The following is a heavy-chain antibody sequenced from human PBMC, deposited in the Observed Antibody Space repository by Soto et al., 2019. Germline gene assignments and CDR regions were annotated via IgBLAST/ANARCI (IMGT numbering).Heavy chain of an antibody. D-gene: IGHD3-22*01. V-gene: IGHV1-18*01. CDR2: ISAYNGNT. Sequence: QVHLVQSGAEVKKPGASVKVSCKASGYTLTSYGISWVRQAPGQGLQWMGWISAYNGNTNYADKFQGRVTMTTDTSTSTAHVEVRSLRSDDTAVYYCARAGAFYETSGYPWSTFDIWGQGTRVTVSS. CDR3: ARAGAFYETSGYPWSTFDI. J-gene: IGHJ3*02. CDR1: GYTLTSYG.